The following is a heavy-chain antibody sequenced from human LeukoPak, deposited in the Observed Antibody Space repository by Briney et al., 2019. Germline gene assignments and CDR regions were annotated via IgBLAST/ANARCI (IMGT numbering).Heavy chain of an antibody. CDR2: INPNDGDT. Sequence: ASVKVSCKASGYTFTDYYMHWVRQAPGQGFEWMGWINPNDGDTNYAQKFQGRVTMTRDTSISTAHMEVSRLRSDDTAVYYCARANFLYCSSSTCLFDYWGQGTLATVSS. D-gene: IGHD2-2*01. CDR1: GYTFTDYY. V-gene: IGHV1-2*02. J-gene: IGHJ4*02. CDR3: ARANFLYCSSSTCLFDY.